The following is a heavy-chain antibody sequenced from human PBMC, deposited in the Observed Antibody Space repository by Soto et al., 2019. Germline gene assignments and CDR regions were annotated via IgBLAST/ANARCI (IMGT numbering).Heavy chain of an antibody. CDR1: GGSISSGYYY. D-gene: IGHD2-21*01. CDR2: IYYSGNT. J-gene: IGHJ6*02. V-gene: IGHV4-30-4*01. CDR3: ASYSLYGMDV. Sequence: SETLSLTCSVSGGSISSGYYYWSWTRQPPGKCLEWIGNIYYSGNTYYNPSLKSRLIIXXXTXXXXXSLXVXXVTXADTAVYYCASYSLYGMDVWGQGTTVTVSS.